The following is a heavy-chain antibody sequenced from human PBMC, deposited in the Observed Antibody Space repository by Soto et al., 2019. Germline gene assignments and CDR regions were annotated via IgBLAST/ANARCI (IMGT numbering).Heavy chain of an antibody. Sequence: GGSLRLSCAASGFTFSSYAMSWVRQAPGKGLEWVSAISGSGGSTYYADSVKGRFTISRDNSKNTLYLQMNSLRAEDTAVYYCAKAGPLTIFGVVINGPDYYYYYYGMDVWGQGTTVTVSS. D-gene: IGHD3-3*01. CDR3: AKAGPLTIFGVVINGPDYYYYYYGMDV. V-gene: IGHV3-23*01. CDR2: ISGSGGST. J-gene: IGHJ6*02. CDR1: GFTFSSYA.